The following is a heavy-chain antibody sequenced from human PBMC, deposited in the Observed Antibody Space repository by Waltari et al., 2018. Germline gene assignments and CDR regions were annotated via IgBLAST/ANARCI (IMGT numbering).Heavy chain of an antibody. Sequence: EVQLLESGGGLVQPGGSLRLSCAASGFTFSSYAMSWVRQAPGKGLEWVSVIYSGGSSTYYADSVKGRFTISRDNSKNTLYLQMNSLRAEDTAVYYCAKRPDYFYYWGQGTLVTVSS. CDR3: AKRPDYFYY. CDR1: GFTFSSYA. J-gene: IGHJ4*02. CDR2: IYSGGSST. V-gene: IGHV3-23*03.